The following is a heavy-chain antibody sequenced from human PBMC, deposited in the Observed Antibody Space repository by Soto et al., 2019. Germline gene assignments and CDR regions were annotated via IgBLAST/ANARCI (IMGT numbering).Heavy chain of an antibody. J-gene: IGHJ4*02. CDR2: ISDSGGTT. V-gene: IGHV3-23*01. CDR1: GFTFSAYT. Sequence: PGGSLRLSCAASGFTFSAYTMSWVRQAPGKGLEWVSDISDSGGTTNYADSVKGRFTISRDNSKNTLYLQMNSLRAEDTAVYYCAKAYYYFSSMCLDYWGQGTMGTVSS. CDR3: AKAYYYFSSMCLDY. D-gene: IGHD3-22*01.